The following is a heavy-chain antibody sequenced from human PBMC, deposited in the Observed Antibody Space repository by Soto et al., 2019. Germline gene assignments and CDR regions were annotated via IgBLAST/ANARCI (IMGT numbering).Heavy chain of an antibody. V-gene: IGHV3-30*18. CDR1: GFTLGTYG. J-gene: IGHJ3*02. Sequence: QVQLAESGGGVVQPGTSLTITCAASGFTLGTYGMHWVRQAPGKGLEWVAVISNDGGDKYCSDSVMGRLTISRDNSKNTLFLQRNSLRAEDKAVYFCAKEFFDSSGFYPSLDALDIWGQGTVVTVSS. CDR3: AKEFFDSSGFYPSLDALDI. CDR2: ISNDGGDK. D-gene: IGHD3-22*01.